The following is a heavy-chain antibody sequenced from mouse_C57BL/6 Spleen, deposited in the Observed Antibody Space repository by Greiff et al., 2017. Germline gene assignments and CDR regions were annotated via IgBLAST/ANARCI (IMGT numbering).Heavy chain of an antibody. D-gene: IGHD3-3*01. CDR2: IYPRSGNP. CDR3: ARMADYGAMDY. Sequence: QVQLQQSGAELARPGASVKLSCKASGYTFTSYGISWVKQRTGQGLEWIGEIYPRSGNPYYNEKFKGKATLTAAKSASTAYMELRSLTSEASAVYFSARMADYGAMDYWGQGTSVTVSS. CDR1: GYTFTSYG. V-gene: IGHV1-81*01. J-gene: IGHJ4*01.